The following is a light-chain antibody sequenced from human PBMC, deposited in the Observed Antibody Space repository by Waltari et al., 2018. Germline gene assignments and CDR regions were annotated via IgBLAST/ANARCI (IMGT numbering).Light chain of an antibody. V-gene: IGLV2-14*01. CDR3: SSYTSSSTYV. CDR2: EVT. J-gene: IGLJ1*01. CDR1: GSALGIFFY. Sequence: QSALAQPASVSASPGESITISCTGTGSALGIFFYVSWYQHHPGKAPKHMIYEVTNRPSGISNRFSGSKSGHTASLTISGLRAEDEADYYCSSYTSSSTYVFGTGTRVTVL.